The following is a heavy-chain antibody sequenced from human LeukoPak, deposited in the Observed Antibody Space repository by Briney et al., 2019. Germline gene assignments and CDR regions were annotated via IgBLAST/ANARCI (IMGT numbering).Heavy chain of an antibody. J-gene: IGHJ4*02. D-gene: IGHD3-22*01. V-gene: IGHV3-30-3*01. CDR3: ATGYYDSSGLVY. CDR1: GFTFSSYA. Sequence: PGGSLRLSCAASGFTFSSYAMHWVRQAPGKGLEWVAVISYDGSNKYYADSVKGRFTISRDNSKNTLYLQMNSLRAEDTAVYYCATGYYDSSGLVYWGQGTLVTVSS. CDR2: ISYDGSNK.